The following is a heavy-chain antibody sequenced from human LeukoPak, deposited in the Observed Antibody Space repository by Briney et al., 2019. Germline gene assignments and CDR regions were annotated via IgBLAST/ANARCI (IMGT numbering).Heavy chain of an antibody. CDR2: IGHTGYDT. Sequence: SGGSLRLPCAASGFTFSNYAMSWVRQTPGKGLEWVSSIGHTGYDTYYADSVKGRFTISRDNSNNILYLQMNSLRAEDTALYYCAKHSAGARNFDCWGQGTMVTVSS. J-gene: IGHJ4*02. CDR1: GFTFSNYA. CDR3: AKHSAGARNFDC. V-gene: IGHV3-23*01. D-gene: IGHD3-10*01.